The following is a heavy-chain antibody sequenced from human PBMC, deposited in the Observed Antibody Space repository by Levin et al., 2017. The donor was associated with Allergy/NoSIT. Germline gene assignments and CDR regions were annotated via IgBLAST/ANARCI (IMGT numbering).Heavy chain of an antibody. D-gene: IGHD1-7*01. Sequence: HAGGSLRLSCAASGFTFDKYAMHWVRRTPGKGLQWVAVLSHDAVNKHYAESVKGRFTVSRDNSENTLDLEMTRLRTEDTGVYYCAKDRAGEYNWNYVGPFDYWGRGILVTVSP. V-gene: IGHV3-30*18. CDR1: GFTFDKYA. CDR3: AKDRAGEYNWNYVGPFDY. J-gene: IGHJ4*02. CDR2: LSHDAVNK.